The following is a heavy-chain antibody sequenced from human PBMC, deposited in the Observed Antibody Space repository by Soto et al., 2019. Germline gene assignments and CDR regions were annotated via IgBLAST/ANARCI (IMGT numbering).Heavy chain of an antibody. D-gene: IGHD3-9*01. CDR2: ISSSSSTI. J-gene: IGHJ5*02. CDR3: ARDPGRLYYDILTGYYNRGQFDP. CDR1: GFTFSSYS. Sequence: GGSLRLSCAASGFTFSSYSMNWVRQAPGKGLEWVSYISSSSSTIYYADSVKGRFTISRDNAKNSLYLQMNSLRDEDTAVYYCARDPGRLYYDILTGYYNRGQFDPWGQGTLVTVSS. V-gene: IGHV3-48*02.